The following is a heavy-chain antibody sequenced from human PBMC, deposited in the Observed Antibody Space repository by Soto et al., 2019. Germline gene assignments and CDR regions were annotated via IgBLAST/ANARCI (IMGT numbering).Heavy chain of an antibody. V-gene: IGHV3-23*01. CDR3: GGARSYSRPARGYYYGMDV. CDR1: GFTFSSYA. Sequence: GGSLRLSCAASGFTFSSYAMSWVRQAPGKGLEWVSAISGSGGSTYYADSVKGRFTISRDNSKNTLYLQMNSLRAEDTAVYYCGGARSYSRPARGYYYGMDVWGQGTTVTVYS. J-gene: IGHJ6*02. CDR2: ISGSGGST. D-gene: IGHD3-10*01.